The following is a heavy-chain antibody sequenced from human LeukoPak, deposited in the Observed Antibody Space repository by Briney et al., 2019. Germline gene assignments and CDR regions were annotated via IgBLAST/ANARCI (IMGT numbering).Heavy chain of an antibody. J-gene: IGHJ4*02. CDR1: GFTFSSYG. Sequence: GGSLRLSCAASGFTFSSYGLHWVRQAPGKGLEWVAFIRYDGSNKYYADSVKGRFTISRDNSKNTLYLQMNSLRAEDTAVYYCPKTAGVVRYFDWLPAQLDYWGQGTLVTVSS. D-gene: IGHD3-9*01. V-gene: IGHV3-30*02. CDR3: PKTAGVVRYFDWLPAQLDY. CDR2: IRYDGSNK.